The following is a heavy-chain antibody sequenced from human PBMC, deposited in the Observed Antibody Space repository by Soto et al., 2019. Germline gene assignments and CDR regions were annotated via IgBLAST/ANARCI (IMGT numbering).Heavy chain of an antibody. Sequence: GSGPTLVNPTQTLTLTCTFSGFSLSTSGMCVSWIRQPPGKALEWLALIDWDDDKYYSTSLKTRLTISKDTSKNQVVLTMTNMDPVDTATYYCSRLVSCYYGSGSFRNNWFDPWGQGTLVTVSS. CDR2: IDWDDDK. V-gene: IGHV2-70*01. J-gene: IGHJ5*02. CDR3: SRLVSCYYGSGSFRNNWFDP. CDR1: GFSLSTSGMC. D-gene: IGHD3-10*01.